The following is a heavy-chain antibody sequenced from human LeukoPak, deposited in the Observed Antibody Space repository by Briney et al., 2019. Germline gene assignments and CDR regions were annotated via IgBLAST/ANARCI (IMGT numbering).Heavy chain of an antibody. Sequence: GESLKISCKGSTYSFTSYWIGWVRQMPGKGLVWMVIIYPGDSDTRYSPSFQGQVTIFADKSISTAYLQWSSLKASDTAMYYCARHVGSTELDLEYYFDYWGQGTLVTVSS. V-gene: IGHV5-51*01. CDR2: IYPGDSDT. CDR3: ARHVGSTELDLEYYFDY. D-gene: IGHD1-1*01. J-gene: IGHJ4*02. CDR1: TYSFTSYW.